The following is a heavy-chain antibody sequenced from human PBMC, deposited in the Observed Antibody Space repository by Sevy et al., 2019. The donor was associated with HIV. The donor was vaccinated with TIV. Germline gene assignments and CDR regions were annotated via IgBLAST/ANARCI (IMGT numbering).Heavy chain of an antibody. D-gene: IGHD3-10*01. CDR2: FYPGDSDT. CDR3: ARVSRWYYYGSGSLIGVGGMGV. V-gene: IGHV5-51*01. J-gene: IGHJ6*02. CDR1: GYSFISYW. Sequence: GESLKISCKGSGYSFISYWIAWVRQMPGKGLEWMGIFYPGDSDTRHSPSFQGQVTISVDKSITTAYLQWSSLKASDTAVYYCARVSRWYYYGSGSLIGVGGMGVWGQGTTVTVSS.